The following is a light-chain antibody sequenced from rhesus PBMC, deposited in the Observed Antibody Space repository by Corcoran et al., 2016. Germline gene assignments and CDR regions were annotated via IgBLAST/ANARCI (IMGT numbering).Light chain of an antibody. CDR3: QHGYGTPFT. V-gene: IGKV1-74*01. Sequence: DIQMTQSPSSLSASVGDRVTITCRASENVTNYLNWYQQKPGKAPKLLIYKASTLQSGVPSRFSGSGSGTDYTFTISSLQPEDVATYYCQHGYGTPFTFGPGTKLDIK. J-gene: IGKJ3*01. CDR2: KAS. CDR1: ENVTNY.